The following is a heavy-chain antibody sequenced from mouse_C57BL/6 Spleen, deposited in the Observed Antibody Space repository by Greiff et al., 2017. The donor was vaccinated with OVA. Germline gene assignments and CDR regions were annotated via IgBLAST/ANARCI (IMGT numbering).Heavy chain of an antibody. D-gene: IGHD1-1*01. J-gene: IGHJ1*03. CDR2: ISSAGSYT. CDR3: AGHEHCGSEYFDV. Sequence: EVKLVESGGDLVKPGGSLKLSCAASGFTFSSYGMSWVRQTPDKRLEWVATISSAGSYTYYPDSVKGRFTISRDNAKNTLYLQMSSLKSEDTAMYDGAGHEHCGSEYFDVWGTGTTVTVSS. V-gene: IGHV5-6*01. CDR1: GFTFSSYG.